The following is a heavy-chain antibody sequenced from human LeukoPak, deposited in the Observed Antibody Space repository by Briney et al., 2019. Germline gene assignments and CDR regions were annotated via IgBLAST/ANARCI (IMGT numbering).Heavy chain of an antibody. J-gene: IGHJ4*02. CDR3: ARDQEGFDY. Sequence: ASVKVSCKASGYTVTSNYIHWVRQAPGQGLEWMGMIYPRDGSTSYAQKFQGRVTVTRDTSTSTVHMELSGLRSEDTAVYYCARDQEGFDYWGQGTLVTVSS. V-gene: IGHV1-46*01. CDR1: GYTVTSNY. CDR2: IYPRDGST.